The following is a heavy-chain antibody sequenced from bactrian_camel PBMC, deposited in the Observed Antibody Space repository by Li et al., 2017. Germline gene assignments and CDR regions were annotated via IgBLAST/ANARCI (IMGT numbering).Heavy chain of an antibody. J-gene: IGHJ4*01. CDR1: GFISNGCG. D-gene: IGHD7*01. Sequence: LVESGGGLVQPGGSLRLSCTAPGFISNGCGVDWYRQTAGKEREWVSSILHGGSSSYDDSVKGRFVISRENGAKTMFLQMDDLKPEDTAVYYCAYTWWAPQGKSLEPQQYNQFGQGTQVTVS. CDR2: SILHGGSS. V-gene: IGHV3S42*01.